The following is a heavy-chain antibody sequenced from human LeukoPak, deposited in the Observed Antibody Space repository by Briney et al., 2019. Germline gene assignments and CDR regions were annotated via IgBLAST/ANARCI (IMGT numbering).Heavy chain of an antibody. V-gene: IGHV4-34*01. CDR3: ARHYGSDFFDY. Sequence: PSETLSLTCAVYGGSLSGYYWSWIRQPPGKGLEWIGEISHSGSTNYNPSLKSRVTISVDTSKNQFSLKLSSVTAADTAVYYCARHYGSDFFDYWGQGTLVTVSS. CDR2: ISHSGST. CDR1: GGSLSGYY. D-gene: IGHD6-19*01. J-gene: IGHJ4*02.